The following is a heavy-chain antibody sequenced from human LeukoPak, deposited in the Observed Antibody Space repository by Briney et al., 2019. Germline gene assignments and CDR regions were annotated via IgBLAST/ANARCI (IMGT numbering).Heavy chain of an antibody. V-gene: IGHV3-21*01. CDR1: GFTFSSYS. J-gene: IGHJ4*02. CDR3: ARSGLGYCSGGSCYDY. CDR2: ISCSSSYI. Sequence: GGSLRLSCAASGFTFSSYSMNWVRQAPGKGLEWVSSISCSSSYIYYADSVKGRFTISRDNAKNSLYLQMNSLRAEDTAVYYCARSGLGYCSGGSCYDYWGQGTLVTVSS. D-gene: IGHD2-15*01.